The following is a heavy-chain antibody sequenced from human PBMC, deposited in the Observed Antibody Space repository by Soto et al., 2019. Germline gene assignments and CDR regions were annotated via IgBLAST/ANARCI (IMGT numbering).Heavy chain of an antibody. CDR2: ISYDGSNK. Sequence: PGGSLRLSCAASGFTFSSYAMHWVRQAPGKGLEWVAVISYDGSNKYYADSVKGRFTISRDNSKNTLYLQMNSLRAEDTAVYYCARGYDFWSGYPFYFYYWGKGTLVTVSS. CDR3: ARGYDFWSGYPFYFYY. V-gene: IGHV3-30-3*01. D-gene: IGHD3-3*01. J-gene: IGHJ4*02. CDR1: GFTFSSYA.